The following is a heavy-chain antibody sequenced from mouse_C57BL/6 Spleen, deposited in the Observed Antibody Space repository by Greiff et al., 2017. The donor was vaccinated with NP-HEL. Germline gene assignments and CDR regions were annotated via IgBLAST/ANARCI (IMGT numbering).Heavy chain of an antibody. V-gene: IGHV1-7*01. Sequence: QVQLQQSGAELAKPGASVKLSCKASGYTFTSYWMHWVKQRPGQGLEWIGYINPSSGYTKYNQKFKDKATSTADKSSSTAYMQLSSLTYEDSAVYYCARTRTYYDYDYYAMDYWGQGTSVTVSS. CDR2: INPSSGYT. CDR1: GYTFTSYW. CDR3: ARTRTYYDYDYYAMDY. D-gene: IGHD2-4*01. J-gene: IGHJ4*01.